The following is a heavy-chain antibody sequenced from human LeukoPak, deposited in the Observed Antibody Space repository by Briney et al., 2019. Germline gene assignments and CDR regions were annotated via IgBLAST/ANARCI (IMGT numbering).Heavy chain of an antibody. CDR1: GYTFTGYY. Sequence: ASVKVSCKASGYTFTGYYMHWVRQAPGQGLEWMGWINPNSGGTNYAQKFQGRVTMTRDTSISTAYMELSRLRSDDTAVYYCARDQGRYYDFWSGYDRGYWGQGTLVTVSS. D-gene: IGHD3-3*01. J-gene: IGHJ4*02. V-gene: IGHV1-2*02. CDR3: ARDQGRYYDFWSGYDRGY. CDR2: INPNSGGT.